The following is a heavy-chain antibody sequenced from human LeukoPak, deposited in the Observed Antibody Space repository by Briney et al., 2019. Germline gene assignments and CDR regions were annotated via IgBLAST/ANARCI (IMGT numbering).Heavy chain of an antibody. D-gene: IGHD1-26*01. CDR1: GFSFSDYG. Sequence: GGTLRLSCAGSGFSFSDYGMSWVRQPPGKGLEWVSGLSYRGDSTYYADSVKGRFTTSRDNSKNTLYLQMNSLRAEDTAVYYCARDRVGATLYFDYWGQGTLVTVSS. V-gene: IGHV3-23*01. CDR3: ARDRVGATLYFDY. CDR2: LSYRGDST. J-gene: IGHJ4*02.